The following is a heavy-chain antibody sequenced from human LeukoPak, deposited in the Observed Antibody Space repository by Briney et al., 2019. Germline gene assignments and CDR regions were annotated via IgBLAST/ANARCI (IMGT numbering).Heavy chain of an antibody. Sequence: SETLSLTCAVYGGSFSGYYWSWIRQPPGKGLEWIGEINHSGSTNYNPSLKSRVTISVDTSKNQFSLKLSSVTAADTAVYYCARGASHYYGSGSYFVYWGQGTLVTVSS. V-gene: IGHV4-34*01. D-gene: IGHD3-10*01. CDR3: ARGASHYYGSGSYFVY. J-gene: IGHJ4*02. CDR2: INHSGST. CDR1: GGSFSGYY.